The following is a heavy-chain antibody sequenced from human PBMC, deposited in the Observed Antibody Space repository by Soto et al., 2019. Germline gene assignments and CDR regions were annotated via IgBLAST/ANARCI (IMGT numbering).Heavy chain of an antibody. Sequence: QVQLVQSGAEVKKPGASVKVSCKASGYTFTGYYLHWVRQAPGQGLEWMSWINPNSGGPNYAQKFQGWVTMTTDTSFSTAYMELSRLRSDDTAVYCCARGGSSGYLVYYYYGMDVWGQGTTVTVSS. V-gene: IGHV1-2*04. CDR3: ARGGSSGYLVYYYYGMDV. D-gene: IGHD3-22*01. CDR2: INPNSGGP. J-gene: IGHJ6*02. CDR1: GYTFTGYY.